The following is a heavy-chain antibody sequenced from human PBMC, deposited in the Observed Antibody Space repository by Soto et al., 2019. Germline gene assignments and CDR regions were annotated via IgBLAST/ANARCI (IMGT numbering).Heavy chain of an antibody. CDR2: INPSGGST. Sequence: GASVKVSCKASGYTFTSYYMHWVRQAPGQGLEWMGIINPSGGSTSYAQKFQGRVTMTRDTSTSTVYMELSSLRSEDTAVYYCARDGRFLEWLSRMGYYMDVWGKGTTVTVSS. J-gene: IGHJ6*03. D-gene: IGHD3-3*01. V-gene: IGHV1-46*03. CDR1: GYTFTSYY. CDR3: ARDGRFLEWLSRMGYYMDV.